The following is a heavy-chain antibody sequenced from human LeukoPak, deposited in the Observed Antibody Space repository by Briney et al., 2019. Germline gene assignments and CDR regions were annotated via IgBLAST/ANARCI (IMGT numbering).Heavy chain of an antibody. D-gene: IGHD4-17*01. CDR2: ISAYNGNT. CDR3: AREERDDYGDYAPLENWFDP. CDR1: CYTFTSYV. J-gene: IGHJ5*02. V-gene: IGHV1-18*01. Sequence: GASVNVSCKASCYTFTSYVISWVRQAPGQGLEWMGWISAYNGNTNYAQKLQGRVTMTTDTSTSTAYMELRSLRSDDTAVYYCAREERDDYGDYAPLENWFDPWGQGTLVTVSS.